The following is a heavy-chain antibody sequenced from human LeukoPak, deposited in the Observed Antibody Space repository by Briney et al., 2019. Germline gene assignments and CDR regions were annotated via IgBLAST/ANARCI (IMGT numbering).Heavy chain of an antibody. CDR2: IYYSGST. D-gene: IGHD3-22*01. J-gene: IGHJ5*02. CDR1: GGSISSSSYY. CDR3: ARHAISTYYYDSSGYYSNWFDP. V-gene: IGHV4-39*01. Sequence: SETLSLTCTVSGGSISSSSYYWGWIRQPPGKGLEWIGSIYYSGSTYYNPSLKSRVTISVDTSKNQFSLKLSSVTAADTAVYYCARHAISTYYYDSSGYYSNWFDPWGQGTLVTVSS.